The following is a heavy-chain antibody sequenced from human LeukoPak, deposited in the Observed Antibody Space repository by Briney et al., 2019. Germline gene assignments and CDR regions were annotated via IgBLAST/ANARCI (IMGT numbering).Heavy chain of an antibody. Sequence: SETLSLTCTVSGGSISSSSYYWGWIRQPPGKGLEWIGSIYYSGSTYYNPFLKSRVTISVDTSKNQFSLKLSSVTAADTAVYYCARHWAPDDYVWGSYRTEIDYWGQGTLVTVSS. CDR2: IYYSGST. D-gene: IGHD3-16*02. CDR3: ARHWAPDDYVWGSYRTEIDY. J-gene: IGHJ4*02. CDR1: GGSISSSSYY. V-gene: IGHV4-39*01.